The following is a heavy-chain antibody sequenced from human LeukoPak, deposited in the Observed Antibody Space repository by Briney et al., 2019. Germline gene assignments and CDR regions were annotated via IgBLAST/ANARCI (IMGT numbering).Heavy chain of an antibody. CDR1: GFTFSSYS. V-gene: IGHV3-48*01. CDR2: ISSTRSPI. J-gene: IGHJ4*02. Sequence: PGGSLRLSCAASGFTFSSYSMNWVRQAPGKGLEWVSYISSTRSPIHYADSVKGRFTISRDNAKNSLYLQMNSLRAEDTAVYYCATGSIPDYWGQGTLVTVSP. D-gene: IGHD2/OR15-2a*01. CDR3: ATGSIPDY.